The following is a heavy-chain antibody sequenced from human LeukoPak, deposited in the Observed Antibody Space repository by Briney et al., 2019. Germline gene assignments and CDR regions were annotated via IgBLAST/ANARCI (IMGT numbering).Heavy chain of an antibody. CDR1: GYTFTSYG. CDR3: ARDLARYFDWLLSYVPTYFDY. D-gene: IGHD3-9*01. V-gene: IGHV1-18*04. Sequence: AASVKVSCKASGYTFTSYGISWVRQAPGQGLEWMGWISAYNGNTNYAQKLQGRVTMTTDTSTSTAYMELRSLRSDDTAVYYCARDLARYFDWLLSYVPTYFDYWGQGTLVTVSS. CDR2: ISAYNGNT. J-gene: IGHJ4*02.